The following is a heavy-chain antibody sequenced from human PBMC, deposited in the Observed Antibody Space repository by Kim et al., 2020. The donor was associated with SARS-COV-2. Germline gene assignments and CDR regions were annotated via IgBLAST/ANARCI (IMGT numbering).Heavy chain of an antibody. CDR1: GGSISSYY. J-gene: IGHJ6*02. V-gene: IGHV4-59*01. Sequence: SETLSLTCTVSGGSISSYYWSWIRQPPGKGLEWLGYGFYRWDSDYNYSLKSRVTVTVDTYKNKNSLNLTSMTAADTAVDDCERGDGDKLRGYGMDGWG. CDR3: ERGDGDKLRGYGMDG. CDR2: GFYRWDS.